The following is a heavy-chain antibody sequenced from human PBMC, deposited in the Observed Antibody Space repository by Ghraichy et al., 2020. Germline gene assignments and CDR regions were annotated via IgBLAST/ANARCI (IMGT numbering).Heavy chain of an antibody. D-gene: IGHD3-10*01. J-gene: IGHJ3*02. Sequence: SETLSLTCTVSGGSISSGSYYWSWIRQPAGKGLEWIGRIYTSGSTNYNPSLKSRVTMSVDTSKNQFSLKLSSVTAADTAVYYCARGAYYYGSGSYYNDAFDIWGQGTMVTVSS. CDR1: GGSISSGSYY. CDR3: ARGAYYYGSGSYYNDAFDI. V-gene: IGHV4-61*02. CDR2: IYTSGST.